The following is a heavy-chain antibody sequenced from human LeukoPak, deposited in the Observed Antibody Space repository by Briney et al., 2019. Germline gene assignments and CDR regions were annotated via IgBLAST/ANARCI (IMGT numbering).Heavy chain of an antibody. D-gene: IGHD4-11*01. CDR3: ARHIYTETTYWFDP. CDR2: MYFSGRT. J-gene: IGHJ5*02. V-gene: IGHV4-39*01. CDR1: GDSISSSDSY. Sequence: SETLSLTCTVSGDSISSSDSYWGWIRQPPGKALECIASMYFSGRTYCNPSLKSRVTISLDTSKNQFSLKLSSVTAADTALYYCARHIYTETTYWFDPWGQGTLITVSS.